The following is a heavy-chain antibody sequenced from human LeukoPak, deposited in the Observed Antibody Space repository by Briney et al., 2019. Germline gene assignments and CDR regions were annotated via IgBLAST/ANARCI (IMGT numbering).Heavy chain of an antibody. D-gene: IGHD2-2*02. CDR3: ARAGYCSSTSCYTPPSYYGMDV. Sequence: ASVKVSCKTSGYIFTGHYMHWVRQAPGQGLEWMAWININSGDRNSAQKFQGRVTMTRDTSISTAYMELSRLRSDDTAVYYCARAGYCSSTSCYTPPSYYGMDVWGQGTTVTVSS. CDR1: GYIFTGHY. CDR2: ININSGDR. J-gene: IGHJ6*02. V-gene: IGHV1-2*02.